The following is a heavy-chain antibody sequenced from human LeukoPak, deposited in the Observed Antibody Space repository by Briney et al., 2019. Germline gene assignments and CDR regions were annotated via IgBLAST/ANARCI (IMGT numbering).Heavy chain of an antibody. Sequence: SETLSLTCTVSGGSISSYYWSWIRQPPGKGLEGIGYIYYSGSTNYNPSLKSRVTISVDTSKNQFSLKLSSVAAADTAVYYSARHTVAAAGYNWFDPWGQGTLVTVSS. CDR3: ARHTVAAAGYNWFDP. V-gene: IGHV4-59*08. J-gene: IGHJ5*02. CDR2: IYYSGST. CDR1: GGSISSYY. D-gene: IGHD6-13*01.